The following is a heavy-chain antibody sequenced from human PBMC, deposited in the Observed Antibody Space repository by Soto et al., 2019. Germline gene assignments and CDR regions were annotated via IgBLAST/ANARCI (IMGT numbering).Heavy chain of an antibody. CDR2: IGRRSNI. V-gene: IGHV3-21*01. Sequence: GGSLRLSCEASGFSFSTYSMHWVRQAPGKGLEWVSSIGRRSNIYYADSVKGRFTISRDNAKNSVSLQMNSLRDEDTAVYYCAREETAWPLAYGLDVWGQGTTVTVSS. CDR1: GFSFSTYS. D-gene: IGHD2-21*02. J-gene: IGHJ6*02. CDR3: AREETAWPLAYGLDV.